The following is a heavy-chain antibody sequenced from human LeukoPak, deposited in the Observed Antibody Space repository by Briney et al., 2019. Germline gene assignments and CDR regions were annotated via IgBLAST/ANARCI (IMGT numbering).Heavy chain of an antibody. J-gene: IGHJ4*02. CDR3: ARRHYYGSAYDY. CDR1: GGSISSRSYY. D-gene: IGHD3-10*01. CDR2: IYYSGST. V-gene: IGHV4-39*01. Sequence: SETLSLTCTVSGGSISSRSYYWGWIRQPPGKGLEWIGIIYYSGSTYYNPSLKSRVTISVDTSKNQFSLKLSSVTAADTAVYYCARRHYYGSAYDYWGQGTLVTVSS.